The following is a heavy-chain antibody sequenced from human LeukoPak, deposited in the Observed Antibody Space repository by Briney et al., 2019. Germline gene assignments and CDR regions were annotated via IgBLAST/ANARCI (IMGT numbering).Heavy chain of an antibody. Sequence: GGSLRLSCAASGLTFSSYWMSWVRQAPGKGLEWVSGIIENGYDKYYADSVKGRFTISRDNSKNTLYLQMNSLRADDTAVYYCARDYVTPGITGTTSPLDYWGQGILVSVSS. V-gene: IGHV3-23*01. J-gene: IGHJ4*02. D-gene: IGHD1-7*01. CDR1: GLTFSSYW. CDR2: IIENGYDK. CDR3: ARDYVTPGITGTTSPLDY.